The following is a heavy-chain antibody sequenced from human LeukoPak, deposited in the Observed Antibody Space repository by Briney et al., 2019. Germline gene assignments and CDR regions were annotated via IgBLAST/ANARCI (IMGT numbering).Heavy chain of an antibody. J-gene: IGHJ4*02. D-gene: IGHD3-22*01. Sequence: SETLSLTCTVSGGSISSSSYYWGWIRQPPGKGLEWIGSIYYSGSTYYNSSLKSRVTISVDTSKNHFSLRLSSVTSADTAVYYCASSDSSGYYVDSWGQGTLVTVSS. V-gene: IGHV4-39*07. CDR3: ASSDSSGYYVDS. CDR1: GGSISSSSYY. CDR2: IYYSGST.